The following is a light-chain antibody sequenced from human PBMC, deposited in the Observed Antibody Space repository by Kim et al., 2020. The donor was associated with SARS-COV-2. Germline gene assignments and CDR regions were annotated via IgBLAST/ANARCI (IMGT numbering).Light chain of an antibody. V-gene: IGLV3-10*01. CDR3: YSTDSSGNHRV. Sequence: SYELTQPPSVSVSPGQTARITCSGDVLPRKYAYWYQQKSGQAPVLVIYEDSKRPSGIPERFSGSSSGTVATLTISGAQVEDEAGYYCYSTDSSGNHRVFGGGTQLTVL. CDR2: EDS. J-gene: IGLJ2*01. CDR1: VLPRKY.